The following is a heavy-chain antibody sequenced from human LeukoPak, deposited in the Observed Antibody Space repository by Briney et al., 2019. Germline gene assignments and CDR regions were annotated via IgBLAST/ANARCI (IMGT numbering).Heavy chain of an antibody. J-gene: IGHJ4*02. D-gene: IGHD3-10*01. V-gene: IGHV1-2*02. Sequence: GASVKVSCKASGYTFTGYYMHWVRQAPGQGLEWMGWINPNSGGTNYAQKFQGRVTMTRDTSISTAYMEVGRLRSDDTAVYYCARVSPGSGPDYWGQGTLVTVSS. CDR2: INPNSGGT. CDR3: ARVSPGSGPDY. CDR1: GYTFTGYY.